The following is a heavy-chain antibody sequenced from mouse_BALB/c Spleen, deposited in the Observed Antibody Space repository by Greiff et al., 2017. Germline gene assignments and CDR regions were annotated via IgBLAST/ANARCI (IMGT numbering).Heavy chain of an antibody. V-gene: IGHV5-9-4*01. Sequence: EVKLMESGGGLVKPGGSLKLSCAASGFTFSSYAMSWVRQSPEKRLEWVAEISSGGSYTYYPDTVTGRFTISRDNAKNTLYLEMSSLRSEDTAMYYCARETSIYYYGSSYAMDYWGQGTSVTVSS. CDR1: GFTFSSYA. CDR2: ISSGGSYT. J-gene: IGHJ4*01. D-gene: IGHD1-1*01. CDR3: ARETSIYYYGSSYAMDY.